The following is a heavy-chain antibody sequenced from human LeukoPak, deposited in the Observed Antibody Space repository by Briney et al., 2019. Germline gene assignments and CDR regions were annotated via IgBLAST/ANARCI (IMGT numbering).Heavy chain of an antibody. J-gene: IGHJ6*03. D-gene: IGHD6-19*01. V-gene: IGHV1-2*02. Sequence: ASVKVSCKASAYTFTGYYMHWVRQAPGQGLEWMGWIYPNSGGTNYAQKFQGRVTMTRDTSISTAYMELSRLRSDDTAVYYCARSEQFPYYMDVWGKGTTVTVSS. CDR2: IYPNSGGT. CDR3: ARSEQFPYYMDV. CDR1: AYTFTGYY.